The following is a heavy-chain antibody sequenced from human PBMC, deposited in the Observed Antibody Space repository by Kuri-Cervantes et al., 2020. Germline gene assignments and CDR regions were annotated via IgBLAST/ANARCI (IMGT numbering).Heavy chain of an antibody. CDR2: INVGNVNT. CDR1: GGSFANFG. V-gene: IGHV1-3*01. J-gene: IGHJ5*02. Sequence: ASVKVSCKASGGSFANFGINWVRQAPGQSLEWMGWINVGNVNTKYSQKFQGRVTITRDTSASTAYMELSSLRSEDTAVYYCARDSVAAYNWFDPWGQGTLVTVSS. D-gene: IGHD2-15*01. CDR3: ARDSVAAYNWFDP.